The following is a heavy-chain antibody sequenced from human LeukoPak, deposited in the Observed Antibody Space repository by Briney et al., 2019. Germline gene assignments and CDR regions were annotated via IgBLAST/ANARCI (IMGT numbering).Heavy chain of an antibody. V-gene: IGHV3-23*01. CDR2: ISGSGGST. D-gene: IGHD6-19*01. Sequence: GGSLRLSCAASGFTFSSYAMSWVRQAPGKGLEWVSAISGSGGSTYYAGSVKGRFTISRDNSKNTLYLQMNSLRAEDTAVYYCGSSGHLAFDIWGQGTMVTVSS. CDR1: GFTFSSYA. J-gene: IGHJ3*02. CDR3: GSSGHLAFDI.